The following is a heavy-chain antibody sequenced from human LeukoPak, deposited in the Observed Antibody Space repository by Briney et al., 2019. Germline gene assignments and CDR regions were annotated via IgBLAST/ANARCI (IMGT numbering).Heavy chain of an antibody. CDR3: ARLGDSDY. CDR2: INPNSGAT. Sequence: ASVKVSCKASGYTFTDYYMHLVRQAPGQGLEWMGWINPNSGATRYVQKFQGRVTMTRDTSISTAYMELSRLRSDDTAVYFCARLGDSDYWGQGTLVTVSS. V-gene: IGHV1-2*02. D-gene: IGHD3-16*01. CDR1: GYTFTDYY. J-gene: IGHJ4*02.